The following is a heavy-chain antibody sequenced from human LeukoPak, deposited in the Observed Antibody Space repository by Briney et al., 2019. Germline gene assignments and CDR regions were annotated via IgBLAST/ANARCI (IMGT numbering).Heavy chain of an antibody. Sequence: SETLSLTCTVSGDSISNYYWSWIRQPPGKGLEWIGYIYYSGSTNYNPSLKSRVAISVDTSKNQFFLKLSSLTAADTAVYYCAREACGGYCRFDYWGQGTLVTVSS. D-gene: IGHD2-21*02. V-gene: IGHV4-59*01. CDR3: AREACGGYCRFDY. CDR1: GDSISNYY. J-gene: IGHJ4*02. CDR2: IYYSGST.